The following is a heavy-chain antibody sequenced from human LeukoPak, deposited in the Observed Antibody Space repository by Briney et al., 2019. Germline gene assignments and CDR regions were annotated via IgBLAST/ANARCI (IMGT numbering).Heavy chain of an antibody. CDR1: GFTFSSYA. CDR3: AKDAIGQYRPYYFDC. CDR2: ISGSGEST. J-gene: IGHJ4*02. D-gene: IGHD3-16*02. V-gene: IGHV3-23*01. Sequence: GGSLRLSCAASGFTFSSYAMSWVRQAPGKGLEWVSAISGSGESTYYADYVKGRFTVSRDNSKNTVNLQLNSLRAEDTAVYYCAKDAIGQYRPYYFDCWGQGTLVTVSS.